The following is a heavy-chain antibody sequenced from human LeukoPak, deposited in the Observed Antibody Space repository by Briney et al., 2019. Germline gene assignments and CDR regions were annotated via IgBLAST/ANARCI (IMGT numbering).Heavy chain of an antibody. CDR1: GGSFSGYY. CDR3: ARNSNIGLAY. V-gene: IGHV4-34*01. Sequence: SETLSLTCAVYGGSFSGYYWNWIRQPPGKGLEWIGEINHSGSTNYNPSLKSRVTMSVDTSKNQFSLKLSSVTAADTAVYYCARNSNIGLAYWGQGNLVTVS. D-gene: IGHD2-8*01. J-gene: IGHJ4*02. CDR2: INHSGST.